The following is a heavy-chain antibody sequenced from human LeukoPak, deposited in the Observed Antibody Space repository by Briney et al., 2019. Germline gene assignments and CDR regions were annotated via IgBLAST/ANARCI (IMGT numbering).Heavy chain of an antibody. Sequence: GRSLRLSCAASGFTFSSYGMNWVRQAPGKGLEWVSSISHSGSYRYYADSVKGRLTVSRDNAKNSLYLQMNSLRAEDTAVYYCARDMYDYAWGSYKVDYWGQGTLVTVSS. J-gene: IGHJ4*02. CDR1: GFTFSSYG. D-gene: IGHD3-16*01. CDR3: ARDMYDYAWGSYKVDY. CDR2: ISHSGSYR. V-gene: IGHV3-21*01.